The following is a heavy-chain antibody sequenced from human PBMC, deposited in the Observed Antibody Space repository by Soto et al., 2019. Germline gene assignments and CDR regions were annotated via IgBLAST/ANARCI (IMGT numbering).Heavy chain of an antibody. V-gene: IGHV3-23*01. Sequence: EVQLLESGGALVQPGGSLRLSCAASGFTFSNHAMNWVRQAPGKGLEWVSTISDSGSTYYADSVKGRFTISRDNSKNTLYLHISSMGAEDPAVYYCTRDPGGHYCTSTSCLYFFDHWGQGTLVIVSS. CDR2: ISDSGST. J-gene: IGHJ4*02. D-gene: IGHD2-2*01. CDR3: TRDPGGHYCTSTSCLYFFDH. CDR1: GFTFSNHA.